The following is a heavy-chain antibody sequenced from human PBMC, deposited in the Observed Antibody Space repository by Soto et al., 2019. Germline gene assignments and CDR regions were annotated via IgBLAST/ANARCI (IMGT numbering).Heavy chain of an antibody. CDR3: ARLGAYYQSLDP. J-gene: IGHJ5*02. CDR2: IYYAGTT. D-gene: IGHD2-21*01. CDR1: DGSFNPNY. V-gene: IGHV4-59*08. Sequence: PSETLSLTCTVSDGSFNPNYWGWIRQPPGKGLEWVGYIYYAGTTSYNPSLKSRVSITLETSKSQFSLRLTSVTASDTAVYYCARLGAYYQSLDPWGQGTVVTVSS.